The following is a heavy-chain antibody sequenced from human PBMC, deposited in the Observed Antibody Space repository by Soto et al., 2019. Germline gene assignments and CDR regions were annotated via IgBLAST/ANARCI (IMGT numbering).Heavy chain of an antibody. V-gene: IGHV4-31*03. CDR2: IYYSGST. J-gene: IGHJ4*02. CDR1: GGSISSGGYY. Sequence: PSETLSLTCTVSGGSISSGGYYWSWIRQHPGKGLEWIGYIYYSGSTYYNPSLKSRVTISVDNTKNSLYLQMNTLRAEDTAVYYCAVNRGEGSGFCSYWGQGTLVTVSS. CDR3: AVNRGEGSGFCSY. D-gene: IGHD3-22*01.